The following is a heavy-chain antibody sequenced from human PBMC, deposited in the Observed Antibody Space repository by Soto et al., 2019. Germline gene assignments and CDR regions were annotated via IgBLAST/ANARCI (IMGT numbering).Heavy chain of an antibody. Sequence: PSESLSLPCPVSGYSISSGDYYWSWIRQPPGKGLEWIGHIYYSGTTYYNPALKSRVTISVDTSKNQFSLKLSSVTAADTAVYHCARARYCSSTSCFTLGDYFDSWGQGTLVTVPS. CDR1: GYSISSGDYY. J-gene: IGHJ4*02. CDR2: IYYSGTT. D-gene: IGHD2-2*01. V-gene: IGHV4-30-4*01. CDR3: ARARYCSSTSCFTLGDYFDS.